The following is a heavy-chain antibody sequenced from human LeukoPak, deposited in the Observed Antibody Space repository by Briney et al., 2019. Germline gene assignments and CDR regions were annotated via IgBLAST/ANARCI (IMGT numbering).Heavy chain of an antibody. CDR2: FYNSGYT. V-gene: IGHV4-59*08. Sequence: PSETPSLTCSVSGGSIRSSYWSWIRQPPGKGPEWIGYFYNSGYTNYNPSLKTRVTISVDTSKNQFSLKLTSVTAADTAVYYCARLDDEYVRFFEYWGQGTLVTVSS. J-gene: IGHJ4*02. D-gene: IGHD3-16*01. CDR1: GGSIRSSY. CDR3: ARLDDEYVRFFEY.